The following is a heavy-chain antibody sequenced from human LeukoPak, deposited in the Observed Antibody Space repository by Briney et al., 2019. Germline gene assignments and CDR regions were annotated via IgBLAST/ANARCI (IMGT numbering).Heavy chain of an antibody. D-gene: IGHD1-26*01. CDR1: GYSFTSYW. Sequence: GESPKISCKGSGYSFTSYWIGWVRQMPGKGLEWMGIIYPHDSHTRYSPSFQGHVTISADKSISTAYLQWSSLKASDIDLYSCARHGASSPSDYWGQGTLVTVSS. CDR3: ARHGASSPSDY. J-gene: IGHJ4*02. CDR2: IYPHDSHT. V-gene: IGHV5-51*01.